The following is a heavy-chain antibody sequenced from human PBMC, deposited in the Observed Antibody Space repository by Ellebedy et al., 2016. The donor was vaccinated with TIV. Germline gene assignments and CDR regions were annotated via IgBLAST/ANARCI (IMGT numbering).Heavy chain of an antibody. D-gene: IGHD2-2*01. CDR2: INPNSGGT. V-gene: IGHV1-2*02. Sequence: AASVKVSCKASGYTFTGYYMHWVRQAPGQGLEWMGWINPNSGGTNYAQKFQGRVTMTRDTSISTAYMELSRLRSDDTAVYYCARFSQACSSTSCYYGWGQGTLVTVSS. CDR1: GYTFTGYY. J-gene: IGHJ4*02. CDR3: ARFSQACSSTSCYYG.